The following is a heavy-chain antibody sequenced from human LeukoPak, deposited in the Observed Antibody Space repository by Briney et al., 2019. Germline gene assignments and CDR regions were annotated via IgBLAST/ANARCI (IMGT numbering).Heavy chain of an antibody. CDR2: VYYSGST. D-gene: IGHD3-16*01. J-gene: IGHJ4*02. CDR3: ARDLGYFDY. Sequence: SETLSLTCTVSGGSISSSSYYWGWIRQPPGKGLEWIGSVYYSGSTYYNPSLKSRVTISVDTSKNQFSLKLSSVTAADTAVYYCARDLGYFDYWGQGTLVTVSS. CDR1: GGSISSSSYY. V-gene: IGHV4-39*07.